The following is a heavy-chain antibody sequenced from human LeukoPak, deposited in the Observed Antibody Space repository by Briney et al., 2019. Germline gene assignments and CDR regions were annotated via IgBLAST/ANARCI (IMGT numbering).Heavy chain of an antibody. Sequence: SETLSLTCTVSGGSISSYYWSWIRQPPGKGLEWIGYIYYSGSTNYNPSLKSRVTISVDTSKNQFSLKLSSVTAADTAVYYCARGGSTIFGVFDYWGQGTLVTVSS. CDR2: IYYSGST. CDR1: GGSISSYY. D-gene: IGHD3-3*01. CDR3: ARGGSTIFGVFDY. J-gene: IGHJ4*02. V-gene: IGHV4-59*01.